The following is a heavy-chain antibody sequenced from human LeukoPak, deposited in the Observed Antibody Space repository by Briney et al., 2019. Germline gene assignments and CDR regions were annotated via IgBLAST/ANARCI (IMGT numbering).Heavy chain of an antibody. J-gene: IGHJ6*02. CDR1: GFTVSRNY. Sequence: QPGGSLRLSCAASGFTVSRNYMSWVRQAPGKGLEWVSVISSGDTTYYADSVKGRFTISRDSSKNTLYLQMNSLRAEDTAVYFRARGPRLERHGMDVWGQGTTVTVSS. D-gene: IGHD1-1*01. CDR3: ARGPRLERHGMDV. V-gene: IGHV3-66*01. CDR2: ISSGDTT.